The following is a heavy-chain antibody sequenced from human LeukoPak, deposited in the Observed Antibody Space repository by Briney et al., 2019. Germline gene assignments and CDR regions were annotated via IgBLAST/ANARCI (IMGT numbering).Heavy chain of an antibody. CDR3: TRSLSSSWVPRSAFDI. D-gene: IGHD6-13*01. CDR1: GYTFTSYD. V-gene: IGHV1-8*01. CDR2: MNPNSGNT. Sequence: ASVKVSCKASGYTFTSYDINWVRQATGQGLEWMGWMNPNSGNTGYAQKFQGRVTMTRNTSISTAYMELSSLRSEDTAVYYCTRSLSSSWVPRSAFDIWGQGTMVTVSS. J-gene: IGHJ3*02.